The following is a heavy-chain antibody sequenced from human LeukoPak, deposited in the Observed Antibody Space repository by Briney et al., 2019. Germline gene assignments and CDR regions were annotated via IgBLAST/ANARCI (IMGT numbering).Heavy chain of an antibody. V-gene: IGHV4-59*01. D-gene: IGHD6-19*01. CDR1: GGSISSYY. CDR3: ARDTGDGSGWYGGWFDP. CDR2: IYYSGST. Sequence: PSETLTLTCTVSGGSISSYYWSWIRQPPGKGLEWIGYIYYSGSTNYNPSLKSRVTISVDTSKNQFSLKLSSVTAADTAVYYCARDTGDGSGWYGGWFDPWGQGTLVTVSS. J-gene: IGHJ5*02.